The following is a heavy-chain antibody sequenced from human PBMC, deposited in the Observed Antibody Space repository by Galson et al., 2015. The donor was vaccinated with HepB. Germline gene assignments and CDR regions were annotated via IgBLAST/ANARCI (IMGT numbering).Heavy chain of an antibody. D-gene: IGHD6-19*01. CDR1: GFAFSSYA. J-gene: IGHJ4*02. CDR3: AKLPTVGWLFDY. Sequence: SLRVSCAASGFAFSSYAISWVHQAPGKGLERVSAISGSGGSKYYADSVKGRFTISRDNSKNTLYLQMHSLRAEDTDVYYTAKLPTVGWLFDYWGQGTLVTVSS. V-gene: IGHV3-23*01. CDR2: ISGSGGSK.